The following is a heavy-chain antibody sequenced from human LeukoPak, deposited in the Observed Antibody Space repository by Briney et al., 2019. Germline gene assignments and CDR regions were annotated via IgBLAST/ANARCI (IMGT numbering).Heavy chain of an antibody. CDR3: ARERVGVMGGALDI. Sequence: GGSLRLSCAASGFTFSSYEMNWVRQAPGKGLEWLSYITSSDTTIHYADSVRGRFTISRDNTKNSLFLQMNSLRAEDTAVYYCARERVGVMGGALDIWGQGTMVTVSS. V-gene: IGHV3-48*03. J-gene: IGHJ3*02. D-gene: IGHD3-16*01. CDR1: GFTFSSYE. CDR2: ITSSDTTI.